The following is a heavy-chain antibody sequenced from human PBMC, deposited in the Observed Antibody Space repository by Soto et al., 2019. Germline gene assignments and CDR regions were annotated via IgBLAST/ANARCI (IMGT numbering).Heavy chain of an antibody. J-gene: IGHJ4*02. CDR1: GFTFSTYW. D-gene: IGHD6-13*01. Sequence: PGGSLRLSCAASGFTFSTYWMHWVRQAPGKGLVWVSRINSDGSTTSYADSVKGRFTVSRDNPKNTLYLQMSSLRAEDTAVYYFAKAYSSSWLPFDYWGQGTLVTVSS. CDR2: INSDGSTT. V-gene: IGHV3-74*01. CDR3: AKAYSSSWLPFDY.